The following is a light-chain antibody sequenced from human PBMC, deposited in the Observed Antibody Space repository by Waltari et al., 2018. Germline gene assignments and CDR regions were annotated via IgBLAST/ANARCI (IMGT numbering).Light chain of an antibody. CDR2: EIS. CDR3: CAYVGYSTCV. CDR1: SSDGGGYNF. Sequence: SALTQPASVSASPGQSITISCTGTSSDGGGYNFVSRYQQHPRKAPQVIIFEISKRPSGVSNRFSGTKSGNPATLTISGLQAEYEANYCCCAYVGYSTCVCGGRTKWTVV. V-gene: IGLV2-23*02. J-gene: IGLJ3*02.